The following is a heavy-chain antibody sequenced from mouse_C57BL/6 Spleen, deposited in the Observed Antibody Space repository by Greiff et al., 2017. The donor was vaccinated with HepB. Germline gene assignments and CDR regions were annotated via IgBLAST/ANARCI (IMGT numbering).Heavy chain of an antibody. CDR2: ISSGGDYI. J-gene: IGHJ2*01. CDR1: GFTFSSYA. D-gene: IGHD2-3*01. V-gene: IGHV5-9-1*02. Sequence: DVMLVESGEGLVKPGGSLKLSCAASGFTFSSYAMSWVRQTPEKRLEWVAYISSGGDYIYYADTVKGRFTISRDNARNTLYLQMSSLKSEDTAMYYCTRDGDSAPDYWGQGTTLTVSS. CDR3: TRDGDSAPDY.